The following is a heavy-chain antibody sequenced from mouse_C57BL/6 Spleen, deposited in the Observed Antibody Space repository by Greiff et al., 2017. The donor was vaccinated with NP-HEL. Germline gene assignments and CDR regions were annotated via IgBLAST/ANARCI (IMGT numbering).Heavy chain of an antibody. D-gene: IGHD1-1*01. J-gene: IGHJ1*03. CDR1: GYTFTSYW. CDR3: ARGGNYYGSSSGYFDV. Sequence: QVQLQQPGAELVRPGSSVKLSCKASGYTFTSYWMHWVKQRPIQGLEWIGNIDPSDSETHYNQKFKDKATLTVDKSSSTAYMQLSSLTSEDSAVYYCARGGNYYGSSSGYFDVWGTGTTVTVFS. V-gene: IGHV1-52*01. CDR2: IDPSDSET.